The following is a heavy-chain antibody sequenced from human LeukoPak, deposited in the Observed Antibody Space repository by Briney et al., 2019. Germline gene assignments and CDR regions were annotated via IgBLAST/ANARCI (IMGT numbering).Heavy chain of an antibody. CDR2: IRYDGSNK. D-gene: IGHD1-14*01. Sequence: GSLRLSCAASGFTFSSCGMHWVRQAPGKGLEWVAFIRYDGSNKYYADSVKGRFTISRDNSKNTLYLQMNSLRAEDTAVYYCSVSWLAGGIFDYWGQGTLVTVSS. V-gene: IGHV3-30*02. CDR3: SVSWLAGGIFDY. CDR1: GFTFSSCG. J-gene: IGHJ4*02.